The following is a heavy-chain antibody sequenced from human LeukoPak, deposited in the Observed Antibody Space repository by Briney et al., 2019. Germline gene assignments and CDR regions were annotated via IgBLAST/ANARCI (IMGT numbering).Heavy chain of an antibody. J-gene: IGHJ2*01. CDR3: ARFGSSLWYFDL. Sequence: SETLSLTCTVSGGPISSYYWSWIRQPPGKGLEWIGYIYYSGSTNYNPSLKSRVTISVDTSKNQFSLKLSSVTAADTAVYYCARFGSSLWYFDLWGRGTLVTVSS. CDR1: GGPISSYY. D-gene: IGHD3-10*01. CDR2: IYYSGST. V-gene: IGHV4-59*01.